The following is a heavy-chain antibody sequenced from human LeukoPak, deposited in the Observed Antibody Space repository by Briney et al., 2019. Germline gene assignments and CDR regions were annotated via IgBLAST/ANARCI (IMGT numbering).Heavy chain of an antibody. D-gene: IGHD5-18*01. J-gene: IGHJ4*02. CDR2: ISGSGGFT. Sequence: GGSLRLSCAASGFTFSSYAMSWVRQAPGKGLEWVSTISGSGGFTYYADSVKGRFTIFRDDSKNTLYLQMNSLRAEDTAVYYCAKGANSYTSSHFDYWGQGTLVTVSS. V-gene: IGHV3-23*01. CDR3: AKGANSYTSSHFDY. CDR1: GFTFSSYA.